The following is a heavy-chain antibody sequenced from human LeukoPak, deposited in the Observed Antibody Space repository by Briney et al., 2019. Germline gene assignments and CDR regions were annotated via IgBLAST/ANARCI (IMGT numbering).Heavy chain of an antibody. V-gene: IGHV3-7*01. D-gene: IGHD3-10*01. Sequence: GGSLRLSCAASGFTFSSYWMSWVRQAPGKGLEWVANIKQDGSEKYYVDSVKGRFTISRDNAKNSLYLQMNSLRAEDTAVYYCAREPRSRYYYGSGASWFDPWGQGTRVTGSS. CDR1: GFTFSSYW. CDR2: IKQDGSEK. J-gene: IGHJ5*02. CDR3: AREPRSRYYYGSGASWFDP.